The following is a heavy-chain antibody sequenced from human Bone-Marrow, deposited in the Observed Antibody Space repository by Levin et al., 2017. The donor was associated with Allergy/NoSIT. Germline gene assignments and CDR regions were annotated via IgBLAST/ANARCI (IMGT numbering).Heavy chain of an antibody. D-gene: IGHD3-22*01. V-gene: IGHV3-23*01. J-gene: IGHJ5*02. Sequence: GGSLRLSCAASGFTFSSYAMSWVRQAPGKGLEWVSSISTSGDNTYYAASVLGRFTISRDNSKSTPYLRMDSLRAEDTAVYYCANYDYYYDSNAYYGWFDPWGQGTLVTVSS. CDR1: GFTFSSYA. CDR2: ISTSGDNT. CDR3: ANYDYYYDSNAYYGWFDP.